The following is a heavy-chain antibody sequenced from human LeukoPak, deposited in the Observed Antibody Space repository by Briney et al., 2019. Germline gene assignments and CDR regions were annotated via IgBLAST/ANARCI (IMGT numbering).Heavy chain of an antibody. CDR2: ISSSSSTI. J-gene: IGHJ4*02. V-gene: IGHV3-48*02. CDR3: ARGYTRAFDY. Sequence: GGSLRLSCAASGFTFSSYSMNWVRQAPGKGLEWVSYISSSSSTIYYADSVKGRFTISRDNAKNSLYLQMNNLRDEDTAVYYCARGYTRAFDYWGQGTLVTVSS. CDR1: GFTFSSYS. D-gene: IGHD5-24*01.